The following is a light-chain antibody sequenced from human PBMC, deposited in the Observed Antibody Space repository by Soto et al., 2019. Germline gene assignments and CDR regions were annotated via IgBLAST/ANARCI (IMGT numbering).Light chain of an antibody. J-gene: IGKJ4*01. CDR3: QQYNSYPLP. V-gene: IGKV1-5*03. Sequence: DIQMTQSPSTLSASVGDRVTITCRAGQSISGWLAWYQQKPGKAPNLLIYKASSLKSGVPSRFSGSGSGTEYTLTISSLQHADFATYYCQQYNSYPLPFGGGTTVEI. CDR1: QSISGW. CDR2: KAS.